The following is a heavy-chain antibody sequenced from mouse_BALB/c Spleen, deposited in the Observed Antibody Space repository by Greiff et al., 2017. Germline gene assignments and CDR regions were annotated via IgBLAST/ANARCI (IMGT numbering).Heavy chain of an antibody. CDR2: IWSGGST. D-gene: IGHD1-2*01. CDR3: ARKRGYYGYRGAMDY. J-gene: IGHJ4*01. V-gene: IGHV2-2*02. CDR1: GFSLTSYG. Sequence: QVQLKESGPGLVQPSQSLSITCTVSGFSLTSYGVHWVRQSPGKGLEWLGVIWSGGSTDYNAAFISRLSISKDNSKSQVFFKMNSLQANDTAIYYCARKRGYYGYRGAMDYWGQGTSVTVSS.